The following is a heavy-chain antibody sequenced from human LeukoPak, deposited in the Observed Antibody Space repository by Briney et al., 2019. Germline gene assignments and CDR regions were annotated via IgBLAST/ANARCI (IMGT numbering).Heavy chain of an antibody. CDR2: INHSGST. J-gene: IGHJ4*02. Sequence: SETLSLTCTVSGGSISSYYWSWIRQPPGKGLEWIGEINHSGSTNYNPSLKSRVTISVDTSKNQFSLKLSSVTAADTAVYYCARGRGYSYGFADYWGQGTLVTVSS. V-gene: IGHV4-34*01. CDR3: ARGRGYSYGFADY. CDR1: GGSISSYY. D-gene: IGHD5-18*01.